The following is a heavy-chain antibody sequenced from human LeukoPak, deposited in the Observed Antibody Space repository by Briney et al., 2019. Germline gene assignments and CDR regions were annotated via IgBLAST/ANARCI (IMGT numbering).Heavy chain of an antibody. CDR1: GGSISSGGYY. D-gene: IGHD3-22*01. CDR3: ARESPYYYDSSGYYKGVFDY. Sequence: SQTLSLTFTVPGGSISSGGYYWSGIRPPAGKGLEGFGRIYTRGSTNSNPSLKSRVTISVDTSKNQFSLKLSSVTAADTAVYYCARESPYYYDSSGYYKGVFDYWGQGTLVTVSS. CDR2: IYTRGST. J-gene: IGHJ4*02. V-gene: IGHV4-61*02.